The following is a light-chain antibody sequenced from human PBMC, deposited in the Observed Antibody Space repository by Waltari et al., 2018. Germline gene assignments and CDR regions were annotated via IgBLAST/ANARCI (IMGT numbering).Light chain of an antibody. CDR1: QSISGR. J-gene: IGKJ4*01. CDR2: MAS. CDR3: QEYDSSSPSLT. Sequence: DIQMTQSPSTLSASVGDRVTITCRASQSISGRLAWYQQKPGKAPRLLIYMASSLESGVPSRFSGSGSGTDFTFTITSLQPDDFATYYCQEYDSSSPSLTFGGGTKVDIK. V-gene: IGKV1-5*03.